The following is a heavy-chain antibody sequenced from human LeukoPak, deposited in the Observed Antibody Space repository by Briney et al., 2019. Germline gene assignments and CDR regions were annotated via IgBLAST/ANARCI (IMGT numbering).Heavy chain of an antibody. Sequence: ASVKVSCKASGYTFTGYYMHWVRQAPGQGLEWMGWINPNSGGTNYAQKFQGRVTMTRDTSISTAYMELSRLRSDDTAVYYCARERITMVRGEVDAFDIWGQGTMVTVSS. CDR2: INPNSGGT. CDR1: GYTFTGYY. CDR3: ARERITMVRGEVDAFDI. J-gene: IGHJ3*02. D-gene: IGHD3-10*01. V-gene: IGHV1-2*02.